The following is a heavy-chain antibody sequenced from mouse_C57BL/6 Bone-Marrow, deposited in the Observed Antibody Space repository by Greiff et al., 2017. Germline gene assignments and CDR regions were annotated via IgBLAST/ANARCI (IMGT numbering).Heavy chain of an antibody. CDR1: GFTFSDYG. V-gene: IGHV5-17*01. J-gene: IGHJ4*01. D-gene: IGHD3-1*01. CDR3: ANARGYAMDY. CDR2: ISSGSSTI. Sequence: EVKLVESGGGLVKPGGSLKLSCAASGFTFSDYGMHWVRQAPEKGLEWVAYISSGSSTIYYAATVKGRFTISRDNAKHTLFLQMTSLRSDDTAMYYCANARGYAMDYWGQGTSVTVSS.